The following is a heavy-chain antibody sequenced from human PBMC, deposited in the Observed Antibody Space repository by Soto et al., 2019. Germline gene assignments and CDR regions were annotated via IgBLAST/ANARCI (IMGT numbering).Heavy chain of an antibody. Sequence: GGSLRLSCAASGFTFSSYAMNWVRQAPGKGLEWVSVISGSGGSTYYADAVKGRFTISRDNSKNTLYLQMNSLRAEDTAVYYCAYVHYYDSSGYYFGEVRDAFDIWGQGTMVTVSS. CDR1: GFTFSSYA. J-gene: IGHJ3*02. CDR3: AYVHYYDSSGYYFGEVRDAFDI. V-gene: IGHV3-23*01. CDR2: ISGSGGST. D-gene: IGHD3-22*01.